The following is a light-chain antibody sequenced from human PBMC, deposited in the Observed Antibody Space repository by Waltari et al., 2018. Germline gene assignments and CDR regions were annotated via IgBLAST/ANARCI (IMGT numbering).Light chain of an antibody. Sequence: QSALTQPASVSGSPGPSITLSCTGTRNDVGGYKLVSWYQYHPGKAPKLLIYEATRRPSAISDRFSASKSDNTASLTISGLQTEDEADYFCCSYAGDGAFVFGGGTRLTVL. J-gene: IGLJ2*01. CDR1: RNDVGGYKL. CDR3: CSYAGDGAFV. CDR2: EAT. V-gene: IGLV2-23*02.